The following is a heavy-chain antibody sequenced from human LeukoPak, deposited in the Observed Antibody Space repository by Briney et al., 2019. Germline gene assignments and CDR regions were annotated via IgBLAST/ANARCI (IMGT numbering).Heavy chain of an antibody. CDR3: ARAEAVAVWTIDY. Sequence: LRLSCAASGFTFSSYGMHWVRQPPGKGLEWIGEINHSGSTNYNLSLKSRVTISVDTSKTQFSLKVSSVTAADTAVYYCARAEAVAVWTIDYWGQGTLVTVSS. D-gene: IGHD6-19*01. V-gene: IGHV4-34*01. CDR2: INHSGST. J-gene: IGHJ4*02. CDR1: GFTFSSYG.